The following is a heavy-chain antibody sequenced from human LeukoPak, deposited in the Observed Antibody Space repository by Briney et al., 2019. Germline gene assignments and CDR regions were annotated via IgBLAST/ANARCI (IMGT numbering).Heavy chain of an antibody. J-gene: IGHJ4*02. V-gene: IGHV4-34*01. Sequence: SETLPLTCAVYGGSFSGYYWSWIRQPPGKGLEWIGEINHSGSTNYNPSLKSRVTISVDTSKNQFSLKLSSVTAADTAVYYCARGVVRSKSSGSLFDYWGQGTLVTVSS. CDR1: GGSFSGYY. CDR2: INHSGST. CDR3: ARGVVRSKSSGSLFDY. D-gene: IGHD3-22*01.